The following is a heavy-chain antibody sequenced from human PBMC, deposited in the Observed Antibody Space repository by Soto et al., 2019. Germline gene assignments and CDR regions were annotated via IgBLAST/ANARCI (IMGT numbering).Heavy chain of an antibody. CDR2: ISASGVST. CDR3: ANALGFCTNNSCYLYFPH. D-gene: IGHD2-2*03. Sequence: HPGGSLRLSCAASGFSFSTYAMSWVRQVPGKGLEWVSSISASGVSTYYADSVKGRFTVSRDNSKNTLSLQMKSLRAEDTAVYYCANALGFCTNNSCYLYFPHWGPGTLVTVSS. J-gene: IGHJ1*01. V-gene: IGHV3-23*01. CDR1: GFSFSTYA.